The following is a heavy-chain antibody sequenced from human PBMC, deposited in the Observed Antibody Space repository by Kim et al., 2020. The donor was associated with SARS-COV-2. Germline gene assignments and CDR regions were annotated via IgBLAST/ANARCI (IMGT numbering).Heavy chain of an antibody. Sequence: GSTYYNPSLKSRVTISVDTPKNQFSLKLSSVTAADTAVYYCASQQRWFDPWGQGTLVTVSS. CDR2: GST. CDR3: ASQQRWFDP. V-gene: IGHV4-39*01. D-gene: IGHD1-1*01. J-gene: IGHJ5*02.